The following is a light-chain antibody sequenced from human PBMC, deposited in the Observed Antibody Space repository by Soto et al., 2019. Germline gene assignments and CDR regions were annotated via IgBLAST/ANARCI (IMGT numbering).Light chain of an antibody. CDR3: QKYYTAPET. CDR1: QGIGNY. Sequence: DIQMTQSPSSLSASVGDRVTITCRASQGIGNYLAWYQQKPGKVPKNLIYDASTLQSGVPSRFSGSGAGTDFTLTIRSQQPEEVATYYCQKYYTAPETFRQRTKVEIK. J-gene: IGKJ1*01. CDR2: DAS. V-gene: IGKV1-27*01.